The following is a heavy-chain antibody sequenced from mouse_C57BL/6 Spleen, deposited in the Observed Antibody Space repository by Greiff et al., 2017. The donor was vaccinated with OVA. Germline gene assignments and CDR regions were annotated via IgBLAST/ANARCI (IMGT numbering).Heavy chain of an antibody. J-gene: IGHJ2*01. CDR1: GYAFSSSW. D-gene: IGHD1-1*01. V-gene: IGHV1-82*01. Sequence: QVQLQQSGPELVKPGASVKISCKASGYAFSSSWMNWVKQRPGKGLEWIGRIYPGDGDTNYNGKFKGKATLTADKSSSTAYMQLSSLTSEDSAVYVCARSGDYYGSPFFDYWGQGTTLTVSS. CDR3: ARSGDYYGSPFFDY. CDR2: IYPGDGDT.